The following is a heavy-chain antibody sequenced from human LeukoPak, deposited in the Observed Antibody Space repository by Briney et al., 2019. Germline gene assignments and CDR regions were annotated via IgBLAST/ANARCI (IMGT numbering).Heavy chain of an antibody. Sequence: GGSLRLSCAASGFTFSSYSMNWVRQAPGKGLEWVAFISGSSSIIHYADSVKGRFTISRDNAKNSLYLQMNSLRAEDTAVYYCARSGTTYYYDSGTRIWGQGTMVTVSS. CDR1: GFTFSSYS. CDR3: ARSGTTYYYDSGTRI. V-gene: IGHV3-48*04. J-gene: IGHJ3*02. CDR2: ISGSSSII. D-gene: IGHD3-22*01.